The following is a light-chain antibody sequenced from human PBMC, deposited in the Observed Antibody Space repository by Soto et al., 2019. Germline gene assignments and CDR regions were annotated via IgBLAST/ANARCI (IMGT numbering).Light chain of an antibody. CDR2: YMS. V-gene: IGKV3-11*01. Sequence: EIVLMQDPGTLVLSPGENATLCCRASQYVGSRLAWYQHKPGQAPRLLIYYMSKRATGIPARFSGSGSGTDFTLTISRLAPDDFAIYYFHQRQSWPRTFAPGTMVDI. CDR1: QYVGSR. CDR3: HQRQSWPRT. J-gene: IGKJ1*01.